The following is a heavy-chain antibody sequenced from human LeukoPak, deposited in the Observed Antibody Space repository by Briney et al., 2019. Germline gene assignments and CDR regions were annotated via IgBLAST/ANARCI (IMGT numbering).Heavy chain of an antibody. D-gene: IGHD4-23*01. V-gene: IGHV3-23*01. CDR3: AKQEGWELGDYYFDY. CDR1: GFSFRNFA. J-gene: IGHJ4*02. Sequence: GGSLRLSCVASGFSFRNFAMSWVRQAAGKGLGCVATFGSGGGIYYADSVKGRFTISRDNSRNTLYLQTDSLRAEDTALYYCAKQEGWELGDYYFDYWGQGALVTVSP. CDR2: FGSGGGI.